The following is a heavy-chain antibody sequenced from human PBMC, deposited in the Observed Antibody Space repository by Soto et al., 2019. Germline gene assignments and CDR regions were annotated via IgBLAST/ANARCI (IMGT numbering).Heavy chain of an antibody. V-gene: IGHV1-18*01. Sequence: QVQLVQSGAEVKKPGASVKVSCKASGYTFTIYGISWVRQAPRQGLEWMGWISAYNGNTNYAQKLQGRVTMTTDTPPSTAYMELRSLRSDDTAVYCGARDEREWLGPDACDIWGQGTMVTFSS. CDR2: ISAYNGNT. D-gene: IGHD6-19*01. J-gene: IGHJ3*02. CDR1: GYTFTIYG. CDR3: ARDEREWLGPDACDI.